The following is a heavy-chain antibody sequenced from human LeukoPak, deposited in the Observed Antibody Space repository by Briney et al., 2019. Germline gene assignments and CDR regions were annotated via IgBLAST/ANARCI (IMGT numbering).Heavy chain of an antibody. CDR2: ISSSGSAI. V-gene: IGHV3-48*01. J-gene: IGHJ4*02. Sequence: SGGSLRLSCAASGFPLSSYSISWVHQAPGKGLKWVSYISSSGSAIYYVDSVKGRFTVSRDNAKNSLFLQMNSPRAEDTAVYYCVRVKGSYFDYWGQGALVTVSS. CDR3: VRVKGSYFDY. D-gene: IGHD2-15*01. CDR1: GFPLSSYS.